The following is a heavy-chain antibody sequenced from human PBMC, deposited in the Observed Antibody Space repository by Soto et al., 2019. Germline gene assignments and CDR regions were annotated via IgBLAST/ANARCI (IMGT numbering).Heavy chain of an antibody. V-gene: IGHV4-59*11. J-gene: IGHJ4*02. Sequence: SETLSLTCTVSGGSMSSHYWTGLRQPPGKGLEWIGYISYSGSSYYTPSLKSRVTISADTSRNQFSLRLTSVIAADTAVYFCARADPDASVGFWGQGTLVTVSS. CDR1: GGSMSSHY. CDR3: ARADPDASVGF. D-gene: IGHD3-16*01. CDR2: ISYSGSS.